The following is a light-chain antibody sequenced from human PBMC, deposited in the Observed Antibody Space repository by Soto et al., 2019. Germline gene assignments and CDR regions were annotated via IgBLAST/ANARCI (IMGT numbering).Light chain of an antibody. V-gene: IGLV2-11*01. CDR1: SSDVGGYNY. CDR2: DVS. Sequence: QSALTQPRSVSGSPGQSVTISCTGTSSDVGGYNYVSWYQQHPGKAPKLMIYDVSKRPSGVPDRFSGSKSGNTASLTISRLQAEDEADYYCCSYAGSYTHYVFGTGTKLTVL. CDR3: CSYAGSYTHYV. J-gene: IGLJ1*01.